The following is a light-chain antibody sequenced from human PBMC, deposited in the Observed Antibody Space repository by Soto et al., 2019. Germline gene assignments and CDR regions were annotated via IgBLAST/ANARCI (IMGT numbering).Light chain of an antibody. CDR2: AAS. Sequence: QSALTQPASVSGSPGQSITISCTGTSSDVGSHNLVSWYQHYPGKAPKLIIFAASKRPSGVSNRFSGSKSGSTASLTISGLQAEDESDYYCCSNAAGSTYVFGTGTKLTVL. CDR3: CSNAAGSTYV. CDR1: SSDVGSHNL. V-gene: IGLV2-23*01. J-gene: IGLJ1*01.